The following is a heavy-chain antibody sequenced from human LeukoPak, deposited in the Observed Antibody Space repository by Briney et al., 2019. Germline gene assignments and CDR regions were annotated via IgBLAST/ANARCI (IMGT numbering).Heavy chain of an antibody. J-gene: IGHJ4*02. Sequence: GKSLIHPCEVDGCSVRKECRSWGRQSHGKELEGVSGISGRGDNTPYADPVKGRFTISRDNSKNALYLQINSLRAESTVVYTCAKRHKWLQLHYWGRRTLVTVSS. CDR3: AKRHKWLQLHY. V-gene: IGHV3-23*01. CDR1: GCSVRKEC. D-gene: IGHD5-24*01. CDR2: ISGRGDNT.